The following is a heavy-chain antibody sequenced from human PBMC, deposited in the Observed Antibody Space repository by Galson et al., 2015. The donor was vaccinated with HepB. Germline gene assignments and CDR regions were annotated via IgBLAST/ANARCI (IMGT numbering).Heavy chain of an antibody. V-gene: IGHV3-23*01. J-gene: IGHJ4*02. Sequence: SLRLSCAASGFTFRKNAMAWVRQAPGKGLEWVTGITGSGRTTLYIESVKGRFIISRDDSKNTLYLQMTSLRVEDTAVYYCAKYMGESLGDFWGQGTLVTVSS. CDR3: AKYMGESLGDF. D-gene: IGHD1-26*01. CDR2: ITGSGRTT. CDR1: GFTFRKNA.